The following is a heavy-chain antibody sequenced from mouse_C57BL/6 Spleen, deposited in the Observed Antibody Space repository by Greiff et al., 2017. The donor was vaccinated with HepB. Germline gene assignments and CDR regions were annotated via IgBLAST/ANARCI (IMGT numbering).Heavy chain of an antibody. J-gene: IGHJ2*01. CDR3: ARGGDGSYYFDY. V-gene: IGHV1-82*01. Sequence: VQLQQSGPELVKPGASVKISCKASGYAFRSSWMNWVKQRPGTGLEWIGRIYPGDGDTNDNGKFKGKATLTADKSSSTAYMQLSSLTSEDSAVYFWARGGDGSYYFDYWGQGTTLTVSS. CDR2: IYPGDGDT. CDR1: GYAFRSSW. D-gene: IGHD1-1*01.